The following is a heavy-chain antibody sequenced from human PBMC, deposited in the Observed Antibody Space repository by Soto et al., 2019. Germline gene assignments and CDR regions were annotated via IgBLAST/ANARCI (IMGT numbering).Heavy chain of an antibody. CDR3: GRAGSYDSSGYKFDY. J-gene: IGHJ4*02. Sequence: ASVKVSCKASGGTFSSYAISWVRQAPGQGLEWMGGIIPIFGTANYAQKFQGRVTITADESTSTAYMGLSSLRSEDTAVYYCGRAGSYDSSGYKFDYWGQGTLVTVSS. D-gene: IGHD3-22*01. V-gene: IGHV1-69*13. CDR1: GGTFSSYA. CDR2: IIPIFGTA.